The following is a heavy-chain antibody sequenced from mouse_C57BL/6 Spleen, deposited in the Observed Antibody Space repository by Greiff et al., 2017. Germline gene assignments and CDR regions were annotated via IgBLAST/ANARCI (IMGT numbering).Heavy chain of an antibody. CDR1: GYSITSGYY. D-gene: IGHD2-4*01. V-gene: IGHV3-6*01. Sequence: VQLKESGPGLVKPSQSLSLTCSVTGYSITSGYYWNWIRQFPGNKLEWMGYISYDGSNNYNPSLKNRISITRDTSKNQFFLKLNSVTTEDTATYYCARDRYDYDVEGFAYWGQGTLVTVSA. CDR2: ISYDGSN. J-gene: IGHJ3*01. CDR3: ARDRYDYDVEGFAY.